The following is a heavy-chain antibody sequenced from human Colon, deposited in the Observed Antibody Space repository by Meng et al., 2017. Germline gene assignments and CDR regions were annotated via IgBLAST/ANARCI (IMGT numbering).Heavy chain of an antibody. CDR2: ITPSNGDK. J-gene: IGHJ4*02. CDR1: GYIFTNHH. D-gene: IGHD6-6*01. CDR3: TREGAASARFFDK. V-gene: IGHV1-46*01. Sequence: QVRLVQSGAEVKKPGASVKVSFVAAGYIFTNHHLHWVRQAPGQGREWMGIITPSNGDKGYAQRFQGRVTMTSDTSTSTVYMELSGLRSEDTAMYYCTREGAASARFFDKWGQGTLVTVSS.